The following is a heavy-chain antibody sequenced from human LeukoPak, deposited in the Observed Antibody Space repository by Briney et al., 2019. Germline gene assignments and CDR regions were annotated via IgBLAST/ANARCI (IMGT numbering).Heavy chain of an antibody. Sequence: GGSLRLSCAASGFTFSSYWMSWVRQAPGKGLEWVATIKQDGSQKEYVDSVKGRFTISRDDAKNSLYLQMNSLRAEDTAVYYCARDPTVTNFWGQGTMVTVSS. CDR3: ARDPTVTNF. D-gene: IGHD4-17*01. V-gene: IGHV3-7*05. J-gene: IGHJ3*01. CDR1: GFTFSSYW. CDR2: IKQDGSQK.